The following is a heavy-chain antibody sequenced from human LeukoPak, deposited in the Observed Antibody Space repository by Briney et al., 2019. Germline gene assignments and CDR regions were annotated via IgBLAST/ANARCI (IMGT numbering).Heavy chain of an antibody. D-gene: IGHD6-19*01. Sequence: PGGSLRLSCAASGFTFSSYWMSWVRQAPGKGLEWVANIKQDGSEKYCVDSVKGRFTISRDNAKNSLYLQMNSLRAEDTAVYYCARDKAVAGYYYYYYMDVWGKGTTVTVSS. CDR1: GFTFSSYW. CDR3: ARDKAVAGYYYYYYMDV. V-gene: IGHV3-7*01. CDR2: IKQDGSEK. J-gene: IGHJ6*03.